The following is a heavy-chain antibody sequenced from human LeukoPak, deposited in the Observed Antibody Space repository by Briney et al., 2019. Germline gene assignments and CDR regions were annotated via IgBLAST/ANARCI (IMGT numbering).Heavy chain of an antibody. Sequence: PSETLSLTCTVSGGSISSYYWSWIRQPAGKGLEWIGRIYTSGSTNYNPSLKSRVTMSVDTSKNQFSLKLSSVTAADTAVYYCARAPAWFGELSFDYWGQGTLVTVSS. V-gene: IGHV4-4*07. CDR3: ARAPAWFGELSFDY. CDR2: IYTSGST. CDR1: GGSISSYY. D-gene: IGHD3-10*01. J-gene: IGHJ4*02.